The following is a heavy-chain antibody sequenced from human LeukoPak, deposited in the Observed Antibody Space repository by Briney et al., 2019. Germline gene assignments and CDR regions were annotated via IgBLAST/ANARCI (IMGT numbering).Heavy chain of an antibody. CDR2: IYYSGST. CDR3: ASHNPYSSGNWDNSGYYYYYMDV. Sequence: PSETLSLTCTVSGGSISNYYWSWIRQPPGKGLEWIGYIYYSGSTNYNPSLKSRVTISVDTFKNQFSLKLSSVTAADTAVYYCASHNPYSSGNWDNSGYYYYYMDVWGKGTTVTVSS. CDR1: GGSISNYY. D-gene: IGHD6-19*01. J-gene: IGHJ6*03. V-gene: IGHV4-59*08.